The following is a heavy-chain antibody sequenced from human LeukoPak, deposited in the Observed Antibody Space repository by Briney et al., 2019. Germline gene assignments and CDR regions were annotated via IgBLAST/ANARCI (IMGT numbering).Heavy chain of an antibody. D-gene: IGHD3-22*01. CDR3: AKRGVVIRVILVGFHKEAYYFDS. Sequence: GSLRLSCTASGFAFGDYAMSWVRQAPGKGLEWVAGISGSGGGTNYADSVKGRFTISRDNPKNTLYLQMNSLRAEDTAVYFCAKRGVVIRVILVGFHKEAYYFDSWGQGALVTVSS. CDR2: ISGSGGGT. J-gene: IGHJ4*02. CDR1: GFAFGDYA. V-gene: IGHV3-23*01.